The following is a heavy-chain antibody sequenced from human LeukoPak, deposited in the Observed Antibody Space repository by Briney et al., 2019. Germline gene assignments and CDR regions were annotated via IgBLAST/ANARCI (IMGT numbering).Heavy chain of an antibody. V-gene: IGHV3-21*01. CDR2: ITGNGVYT. J-gene: IGHJ4*02. CDR1: GFTFSTYS. Sequence: GGSLRLSCAASGFTFSTYSMTWVRQAPGKGLQWVSAITGNGVYTYYADSVKGRFTISRDNAKNSLYLQMNSLRAEDTAVYYCARAGIDYWGQGTLVTVSS. D-gene: IGHD1-26*01. CDR3: ARAGIDY.